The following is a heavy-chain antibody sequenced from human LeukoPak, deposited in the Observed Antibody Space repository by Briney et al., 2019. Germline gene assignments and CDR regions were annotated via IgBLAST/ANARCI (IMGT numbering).Heavy chain of an antibody. CDR2: ISYDGSNK. D-gene: IGHD3-22*01. J-gene: IGHJ4*02. Sequence: PGGSLRLSCAASGFTFSSYGMHWVRQAPGKGLEWVAVISYDGSNKYYADSVKGRFTISRDNSKNTLYMQMNSLRAEDTAVYYCAKMRTMYKYDSSGYYNDHWGQGTLVTVSS. CDR3: AKMRTMYKYDSSGYYNDH. CDR1: GFTFSSYG. V-gene: IGHV3-30*18.